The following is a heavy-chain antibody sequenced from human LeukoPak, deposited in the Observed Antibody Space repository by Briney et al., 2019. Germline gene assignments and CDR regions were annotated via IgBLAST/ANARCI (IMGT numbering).Heavy chain of an antibody. CDR2: KYRSGTT. D-gene: IGHD2/OR15-2a*01. J-gene: IGHJ2*01. Sequence: GSLRLSCAASGFTFSSYSMNWVRQPPGKGLEWVGEKYRSGTTNYNPYLKSRVTISTDNSKNQVSLELNSVTAADTAVYFCARLKDFTGKEYYFFDLWGRGTLVTVSS. CDR3: ARLKDFTGKEYYFFDL. V-gene: IGHV4-4*01. CDR1: GFTFSSYSM.